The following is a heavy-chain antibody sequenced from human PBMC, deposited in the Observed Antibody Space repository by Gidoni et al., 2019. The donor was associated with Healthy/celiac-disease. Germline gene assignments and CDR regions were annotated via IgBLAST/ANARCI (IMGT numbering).Heavy chain of an antibody. J-gene: IGHJ4*02. V-gene: IGHV4-39*01. D-gene: IGHD5-18*01. CDR1: GRSISSSSYY. Sequence: QLQLQASGPGLVKPSETLSPTCTVSGRSISSSSYYWGWVHQPPGKGLEWIGSIYYSRSTNYNPTLKSRGTISVDTSKNQISLKLSSVTAADTAVYYCARHVRGYSDGTGDYWGQGTLVTVSS. CDR3: ARHVRGYSDGTGDY. CDR2: IYYSRST.